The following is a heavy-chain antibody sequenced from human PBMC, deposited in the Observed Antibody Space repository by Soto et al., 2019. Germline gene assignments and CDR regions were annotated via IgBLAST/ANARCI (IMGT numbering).Heavy chain of an antibody. Sequence: GASVKVSCKASGYTFTSYDINWVRQATGQGLEWMGWMNPNSGNTGYAQKFQGRVTMTRNTSISTAYMELSSLRSEATAVYYCARGLKKVTIFGVVTLDAFDIWGQGTMVTVSS. CDR2: MNPNSGNT. CDR1: GYTFTSYD. D-gene: IGHD3-3*01. J-gene: IGHJ3*02. V-gene: IGHV1-8*01. CDR3: ARGLKKVTIFGVVTLDAFDI.